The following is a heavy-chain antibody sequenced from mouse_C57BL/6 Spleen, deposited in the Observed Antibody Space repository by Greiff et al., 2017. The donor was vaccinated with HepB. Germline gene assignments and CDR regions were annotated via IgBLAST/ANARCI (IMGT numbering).Heavy chain of an antibody. V-gene: IGHV5-9-1*02. J-gene: IGHJ2*01. D-gene: IGHD2-2*01. Sequence: EVKVVESGEGLVKPGGSLKLSCAASGFTFSSYAMSWVRQTPEKGLEWVAYISSGGDYIYYADTVKGRFTVSRDNARNTLYLQMSSLKSEDTYMYYSTRDGLRREGNFDYWGQGTTLTVSS. CDR2: ISSGGDYI. CDR1: GFTFSSYA. CDR3: TRDGLRREGNFDY.